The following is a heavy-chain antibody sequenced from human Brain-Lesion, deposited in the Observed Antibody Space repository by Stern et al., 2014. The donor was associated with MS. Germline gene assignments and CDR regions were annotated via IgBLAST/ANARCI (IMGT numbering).Heavy chain of an antibody. Sequence: VQLVQSGPGLVKPSETLSLTCTVAGGSVSSTSYAWAWIRQPPGKGLEWIGTIYYSGKTYYSPSLKRRITISLDPSNNQFSLQRRSVTAADTAVYYCAGEEDIRYCSGGSCTGNWFDPWGQGTLVTVSS. CDR3: AGEEDIRYCSGGSCTGNWFDP. CDR1: GGSVSSTSYA. J-gene: IGHJ5*02. D-gene: IGHD2-15*01. CDR2: IYYSGKT. V-gene: IGHV4-39*01.